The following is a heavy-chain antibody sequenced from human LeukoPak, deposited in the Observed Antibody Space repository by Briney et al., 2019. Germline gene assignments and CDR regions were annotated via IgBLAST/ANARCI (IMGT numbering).Heavy chain of an antibody. J-gene: IGHJ4*02. CDR3: ARDRLWIEPLDY. Sequence: SGTLSLTCAVSGGSISSNRWWSWARQPPGKGLEWIGEIYQSGTTNYNPSLKSRLTISLDKSKNQFSLRLSSVTAADTAVYYCARDRLWIEPLDYWGQGALVIVSS. V-gene: IGHV4-4*02. D-gene: IGHD5-18*01. CDR1: GGSISSNRW. CDR2: IYQSGTT.